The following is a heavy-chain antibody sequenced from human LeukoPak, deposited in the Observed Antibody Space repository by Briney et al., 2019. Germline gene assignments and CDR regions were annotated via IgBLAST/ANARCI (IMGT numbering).Heavy chain of an antibody. CDR2: ISAYNGNT. CDR3: ARDYDFWSAPAGLDP. Sequence: ASVKVSCKASGYTFTSYGISWVRQAPGQGLEGIGWISAYNGNTNYAQKLQGRVTMTTDTSTSTAYMELRSLRSDDTAVYYCARDYDFWSAPAGLDPWGQGTLVTVSS. D-gene: IGHD3-3*01. CDR1: GYTFTSYG. J-gene: IGHJ5*02. V-gene: IGHV1-18*01.